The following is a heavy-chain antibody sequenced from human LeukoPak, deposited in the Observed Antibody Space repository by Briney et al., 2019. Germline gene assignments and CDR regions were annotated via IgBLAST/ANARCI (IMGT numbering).Heavy chain of an antibody. V-gene: IGHV4-34*01. CDR2: INHSGST. CDR1: GGSFSGYY. D-gene: IGHD5-18*01. J-gene: IGHJ5*02. Sequence: SETLSLTCAVYGGSFSGYYWSWIRQPPGKGLEWIGEINHSGSTNYNPSLKSRVTISVDTSKNQFSLKLSSVTAADTAMYYCARPWGGYSYGLNWFDPWGQGTLVTVSS. CDR3: ARPWGGYSYGLNWFDP.